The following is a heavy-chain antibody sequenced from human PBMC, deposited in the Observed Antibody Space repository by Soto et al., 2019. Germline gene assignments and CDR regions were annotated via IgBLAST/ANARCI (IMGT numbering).Heavy chain of an antibody. J-gene: IGHJ4*02. V-gene: IGHV3-9*01. CDR3: AKGRTTSCFAVYDC. CDR1: GVTFDDYA. CDR2: ISWNSGNI. Sequence: EVQLVESGGGLDQPGRSLRLSCAASGVTFDDYAMHWVRQAPGKGLEWVAGISWNSGNIVYADSVKGRFTISRDNAKNSLYLQMNSLRAEDTALYYCAKGRTTSCFAVYDCWGQGALVTVSS. D-gene: IGHD2-2*01.